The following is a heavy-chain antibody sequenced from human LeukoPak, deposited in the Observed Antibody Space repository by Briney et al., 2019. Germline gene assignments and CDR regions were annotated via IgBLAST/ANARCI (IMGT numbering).Heavy chain of an antibody. CDR1: GGSFSGYY. V-gene: IGHV4-34*01. Sequence: PSETLSLTCAVYGGSFSGYYWSWIRQPPGKGLEWIGEINHSGSTNYNPSLKSRVTISVDTSKNQFSLKLSSVTAADTAVYYCARSGLDYDYVWGSYRYTRPHDYWGQGTLVTVSS. J-gene: IGHJ4*02. CDR2: INHSGST. D-gene: IGHD3-16*02. CDR3: ARSGLDYDYVWGSYRYTRPHDY.